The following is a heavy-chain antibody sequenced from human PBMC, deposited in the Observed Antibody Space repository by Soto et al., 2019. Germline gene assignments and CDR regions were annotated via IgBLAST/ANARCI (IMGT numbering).Heavy chain of an antibody. CDR3: ARAAYGSGNYYAPHYYYAMDV. D-gene: IGHD3-10*01. CDR2: ILYTGNT. CDR1: GASISSYF. Sequence: SETLSLTCSVSGASISSYFWSWIRQPPGKGLEWLGYILYTGNTNYNPSLKSRVTMSVDTSKNQVSLKLSSVTAADTAVYYCARAAYGSGNYYAPHYYYAMDVWGQGKTGTAP. V-gene: IGHV4-59*01. J-gene: IGHJ6*02.